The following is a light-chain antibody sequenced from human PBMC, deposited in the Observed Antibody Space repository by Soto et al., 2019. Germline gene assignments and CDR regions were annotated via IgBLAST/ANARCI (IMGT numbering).Light chain of an antibody. V-gene: IGLV2-14*01. CDR1: SSDVGGYNY. CDR3: SSYTSSSTPYV. CDR2: EVS. Sequence: QSALTQPASVSGSPGQSITISWTGTSSDVGGYNYVSWYQQHPGKAPKLMIYEVSNRPSGVSNRSSGSKSGNTASLTISGLQAEDEADYYCSSYTSSSTPYVFGTGTKVTVL. J-gene: IGLJ1*01.